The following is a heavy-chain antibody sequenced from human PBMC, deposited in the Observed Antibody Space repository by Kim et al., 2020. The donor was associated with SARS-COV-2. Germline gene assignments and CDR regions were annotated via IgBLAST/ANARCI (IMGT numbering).Heavy chain of an antibody. D-gene: IGHD1-1*01. Sequence: SETLSLTCTVFGGSISSTSYFWGWIRQPPGKGLEWIGSIYYSGSTYYNPSLKSRVTMSVDTSKNQFSLKLTSVIAADTAVYSCARILSVGPTDMDYFDYW. V-gene: IGHV4-39*07. J-gene: IGHJ4*01. CDR3: ARILSVGPTDMDYFDY. CDR1: GGSISSTSYF. CDR2: IYYSGST.